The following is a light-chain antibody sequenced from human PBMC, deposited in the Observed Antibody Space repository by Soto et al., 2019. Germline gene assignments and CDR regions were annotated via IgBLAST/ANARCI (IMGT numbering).Light chain of an antibody. CDR2: EVT. CDR3: SSYSKNRTLL. CDR1: SSDIGAHNF. V-gene: IGLV2-14*01. J-gene: IGLJ2*01. Sequence: QSALTQPASVSGSPGQSITVSCTGTSSDIGAHNFVSWYQQHPGKAPRLIIYEVTNRPSGLSDRFSGSKSGNTASLIISALQAEDEAAYFCSSYSKNRTLLFGGGTKVTVL.